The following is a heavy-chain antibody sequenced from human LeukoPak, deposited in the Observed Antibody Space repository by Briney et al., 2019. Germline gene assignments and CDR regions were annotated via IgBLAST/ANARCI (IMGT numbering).Heavy chain of an antibody. Sequence: ASVKVSCKVSGYTLTELSMRWVRQAPGKGLEWMGGFDPEDGETIYAQKFQGRVTMTEDTSTDTAYMELSSLRSEDTAVYYCARIAAAGNWFDPWGQGTLVTVSS. V-gene: IGHV1-24*01. CDR3: ARIAAAGNWFDP. CDR2: FDPEDGET. J-gene: IGHJ5*02. D-gene: IGHD6-13*01. CDR1: GYTLTELS.